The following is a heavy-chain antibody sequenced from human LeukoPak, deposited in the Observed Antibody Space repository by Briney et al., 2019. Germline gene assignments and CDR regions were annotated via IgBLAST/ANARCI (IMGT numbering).Heavy chain of an antibody. Sequence: PGVSLRLFCAASGFTFSSYAMHWVRQAPGKGLEWVAVISYDGSNKYYADSVKGRFTISRDNSKNTLYLQMNSLRAEDTAVYYCARDQGDSSGYFDAFDIWGQGTMVTVSS. J-gene: IGHJ3*02. CDR2: ISYDGSNK. CDR3: ARDQGDSSGYFDAFDI. CDR1: GFTFSSYA. V-gene: IGHV3-30-3*01. D-gene: IGHD3-22*01.